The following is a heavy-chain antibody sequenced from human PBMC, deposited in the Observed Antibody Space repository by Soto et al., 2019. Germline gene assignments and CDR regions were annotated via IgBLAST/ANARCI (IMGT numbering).Heavy chain of an antibody. V-gene: IGHV1-2*04. CDR3: ARDRVTYYDFWSGYLKDAFDI. CDR1: GYTFTGYY. Sequence: ASVKVSCKASGYTFTGYYMHWLRQAPGQGLEWMGWINPNSGGTNYAQKFQGWVTMTRDTSISTAYMELSRLRSDDTAVYYCARDRVTYYDFWSGYLKDAFDIWGQGTMVTVSS. J-gene: IGHJ3*02. D-gene: IGHD3-3*01. CDR2: INPNSGGT.